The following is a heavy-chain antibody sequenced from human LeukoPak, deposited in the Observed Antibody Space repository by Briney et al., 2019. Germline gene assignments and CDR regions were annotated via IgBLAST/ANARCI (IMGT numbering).Heavy chain of an antibody. CDR1: GGSFSGYY. D-gene: IGHD6-19*01. V-gene: IGHV4-59*01. CDR3: ARDSGKGRAVYYYYYGMDV. Sequence: SETLSLTCAVYGGSFSGYYWSWIRQPPGKGLEWIGYIYYSGSTNYNPSLKSRVTISVDTSKNQFSLKLSSVTAADTAVYYCARDSGKGRAVYYYYYGMDVWGQGTTVTVSS. CDR2: IYYSGST. J-gene: IGHJ6*02.